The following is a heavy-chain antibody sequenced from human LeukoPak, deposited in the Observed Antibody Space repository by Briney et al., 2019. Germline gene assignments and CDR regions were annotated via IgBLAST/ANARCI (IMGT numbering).Heavy chain of an antibody. V-gene: IGHV4-61*01. D-gene: IGHD3-22*01. CDR3: ARDPSGYFNY. J-gene: IGHJ4*02. CDR1: GGSVSSGSYY. CDR2: IYDSGST. Sequence: PSETLSLTCTVSGGSVSSGSYYWSWIRQPPGKGLEWIGYIYDSGSTNYNPSPKSRVTISVDTSKNQFSLKLSSVTAADTAVYYCARDPSGYFNYWGQGTLVTVSS.